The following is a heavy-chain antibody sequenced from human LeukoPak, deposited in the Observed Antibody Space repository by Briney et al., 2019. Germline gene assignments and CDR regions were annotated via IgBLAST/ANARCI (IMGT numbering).Heavy chain of an antibody. Sequence: GASVKVSCKASGYTFTGYYMHWVRQAPGQGLEWMGWINPNSGGTNYAQKFQGRVTMTRDTSISTAYMELSRLRSDDTAVYYCARGGPGQWLVQGDYYYYMDVWGKGTTVTVSS. J-gene: IGHJ6*03. CDR2: INPNSGGT. CDR3: ARGGPGQWLVQGDYYYYMDV. D-gene: IGHD6-19*01. CDR1: GYTFTGYY. V-gene: IGHV1-2*02.